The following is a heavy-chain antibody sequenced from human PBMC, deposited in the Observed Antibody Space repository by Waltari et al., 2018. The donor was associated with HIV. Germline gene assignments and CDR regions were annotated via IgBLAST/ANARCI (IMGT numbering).Heavy chain of an antibody. CDR3: ARVPDRSGYQRYAMDV. CDR1: GGTVSSSD. J-gene: IGHJ6*02. Sequence: QVQLVQSGAEVKKPGSSVKVSCKASGGTVSSSDISWVRQAPGQGLEWMGAFIPLVGEANYAQKFQGRLTMTADESTSTAYMELSSLRSEDTAVYYCARVPDRSGYQRYAMDVWGQGTTVTVS. CDR2: FIPLVGEA. D-gene: IGHD3-22*01. V-gene: IGHV1-69*01.